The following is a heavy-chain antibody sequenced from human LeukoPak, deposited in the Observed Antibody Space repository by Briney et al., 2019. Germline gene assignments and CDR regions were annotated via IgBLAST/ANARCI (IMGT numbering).Heavy chain of an antibody. CDR3: ARAYSSGWYILSGGNWFDP. J-gene: IGHJ5*02. D-gene: IGHD6-19*01. Sequence: SETLSLTCAVSGGSISSGGYSWSWIRQPPGKGLEWIGYIYYSGSTYYNPSLKSRVTISVDTSKNQFSLKLSSVTAADTAVYYCARAYSSGWYILSGGNWFDPWGQGTLVTVSS. CDR2: IYYSGST. V-gene: IGHV4-30-4*07. CDR1: GGSISSGGYS.